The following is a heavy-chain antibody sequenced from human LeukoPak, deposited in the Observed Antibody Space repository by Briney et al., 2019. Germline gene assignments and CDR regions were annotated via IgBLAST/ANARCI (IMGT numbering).Heavy chain of an antibody. J-gene: IGHJ4*02. CDR1: GFTFSSYA. D-gene: IGHD6-19*01. CDR3: ARDFSSGWYNYFDY. CDR2: ISYDGSNK. Sequence: QPGGSLRLSCAASGFTFSSYAMHWVRQAPGKGLEWVAVISYDGSNKYYADSVKGRFTISRDSSKNTLYLQMNSLRAEDTAVYYCARDFSSGWYNYFDYWGQGTLVTVSS. V-gene: IGHV3-30*04.